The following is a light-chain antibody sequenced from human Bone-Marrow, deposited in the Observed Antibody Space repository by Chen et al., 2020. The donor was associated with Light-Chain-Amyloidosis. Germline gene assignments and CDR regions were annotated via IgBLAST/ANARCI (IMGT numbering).Light chain of an antibody. J-gene: IGKJ1*01. Sequence: DTQMTHSPSSLSASVGDRVTITCQASQDISNYLNWYQQKPGKAPNLLISDAFNLETGVPSRFSGSGFGTDFSLSITSLQPDDFATYYCQQYNSYSTWTFGQGTKVDLK. CDR2: DAF. V-gene: IGKV1-33*01. CDR3: QQYNSYSTWT. CDR1: QDISNY.